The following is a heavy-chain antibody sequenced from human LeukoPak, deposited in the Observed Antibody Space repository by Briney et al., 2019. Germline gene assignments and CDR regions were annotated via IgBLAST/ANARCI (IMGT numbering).Heavy chain of an antibody. D-gene: IGHD3-10*01. CDR2: INSDGSST. J-gene: IGHJ4*02. CDR3: AKDELLWFGELSPPTFDY. CDR1: GFTFSSYA. Sequence: PGGSLRLSCAASGFTFSSYAMSWVRQAPGKGLVWVSRINSDGSSTSYADSVKGRFTISRDNAKNTLYLQMNSLRAEDTAVYYCAKDELLWFGELSPPTFDYWGQGTLVTVSS. V-gene: IGHV3-74*01.